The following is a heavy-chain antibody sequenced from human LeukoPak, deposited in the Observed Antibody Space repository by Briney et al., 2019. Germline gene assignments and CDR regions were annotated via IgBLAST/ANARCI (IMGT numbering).Heavy chain of an antibody. CDR3: ARQARLTGHND. CDR2: IYYIGST. CDR1: GGSISSFY. V-gene: IGHV4-59*08. D-gene: IGHD1-20*01. J-gene: IGHJ4*02. Sequence: SETLSLTCSVSGGSISSFYWSWIRQPPGKGLEWIGYIYYIGSTNYNPSLKSRVTISLDTSKNQFSLKLSSVTAADTAVYYCARQARLTGHNDWGQGTLVTVSS.